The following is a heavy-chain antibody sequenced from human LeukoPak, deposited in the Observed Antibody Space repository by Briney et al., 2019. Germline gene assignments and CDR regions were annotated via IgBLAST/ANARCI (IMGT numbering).Heavy chain of an antibody. J-gene: IGHJ5*02. CDR3: ARWGTYASTSNWFDP. V-gene: IGHV4-34*01. D-gene: IGHD2-2*01. CDR2: INHSGST. CDR1: GGSFSGYY. Sequence: PSETLSLTCAVYGGSFSGYYWSCVRQPPGKGPEWIGEINHSGSTNYNPSLKSRVTISVDTSKNQFSLRLSSVTAADSAVYYCARWGTYASTSNWFDPWGQGTRVTVSS.